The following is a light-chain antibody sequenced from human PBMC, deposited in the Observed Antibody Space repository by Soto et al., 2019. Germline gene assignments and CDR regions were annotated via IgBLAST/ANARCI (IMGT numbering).Light chain of an antibody. J-gene: IGLJ1*01. V-gene: IGLV2-8*01. CDR3: SSYAGSNNLGV. CDR2: EVS. Sequence: QSVLTQPPSASGSPGQSATISCTGTSSDVGGYNYVSWYQQHPGKAPKLMIYEVSKRPSGVPDRFSGSKSGNTASLTVSGLQAEDEADYYCSSYAGSNNLGVFGTGTK. CDR1: SSDVGGYNY.